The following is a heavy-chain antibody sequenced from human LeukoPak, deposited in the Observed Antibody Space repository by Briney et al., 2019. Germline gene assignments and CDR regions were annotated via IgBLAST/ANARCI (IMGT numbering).Heavy chain of an antibody. D-gene: IGHD1-26*01. Sequence: GGSLRLSCAASGFTFSSYAMHWVRQAPGKGLEWVALISYDGSNKYYADSVKGRFTISRDNSKSTLYLQMNSLRAEDTAVYCCARFYANEWELPHWGQGTLVTVSS. V-gene: IGHV3-30*04. CDR2: ISYDGSNK. CDR3: ARFYANEWELPH. CDR1: GFTFSSYA. J-gene: IGHJ4*02.